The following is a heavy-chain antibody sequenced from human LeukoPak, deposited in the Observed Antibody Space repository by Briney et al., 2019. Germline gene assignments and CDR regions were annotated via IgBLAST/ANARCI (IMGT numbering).Heavy chain of an antibody. CDR2: IYYSGST. Sequence: SETLSLTCTVSGGSISSYYWSWIRQPPGKGLEWIGYIYYSGSTNYNPSLKSRVTISVDTSKNQFSLKLSSVTAADTAVYYCARDCTNAGSGMVVWGQGTTVTVSS. D-gene: IGHD2-8*01. CDR1: GGSISSYY. V-gene: IGHV4-59*01. CDR3: ARDCTNAGSGMVV. J-gene: IGHJ6*02.